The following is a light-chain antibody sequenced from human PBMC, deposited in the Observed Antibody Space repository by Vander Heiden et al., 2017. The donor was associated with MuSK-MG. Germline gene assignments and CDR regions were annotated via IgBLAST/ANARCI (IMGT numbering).Light chain of an antibody. CDR3: QKDNSAPQT. Sequence: DIQMTHSPSSLSASVGDRVTITCRATPGISNYLAWYQQKPGKVPKLLIYAASTWQSGVPSRFSGSGSGTDFTLTISSLQPEDVATYYCQKDNSAPQTFGQGTKVEIK. V-gene: IGKV1-27*01. CDR2: AAS. J-gene: IGKJ1*01. CDR1: PGISNY.